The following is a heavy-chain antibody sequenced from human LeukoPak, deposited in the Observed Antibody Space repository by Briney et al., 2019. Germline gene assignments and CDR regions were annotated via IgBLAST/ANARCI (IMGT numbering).Heavy chain of an antibody. CDR2: IIPILGIA. D-gene: IGHD6-13*01. CDR3: ARGGAAAGRHYYYGMDV. J-gene: IGHJ6*02. V-gene: IGHV1-69*04. Sequence: SVKVSCKASGGTFSSYAISWVRQAPGQGLEWMGRIIPILGIANYAQKFQGRVTITADKSTSTAYMELSSLRSEDTAVYYCARGGAAAGRHYYYGMDVWGQGTTVTVSS. CDR1: GGTFSSYA.